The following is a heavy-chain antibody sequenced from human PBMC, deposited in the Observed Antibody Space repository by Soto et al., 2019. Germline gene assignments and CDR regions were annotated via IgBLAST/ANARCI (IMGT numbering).Heavy chain of an antibody. CDR3: ARVDGSGSYAFDI. J-gene: IGHJ3*02. CDR2: INAGNGNT. Sequence: QVQLVQSGAEVKKPGASVKVSCKASGYIFTSYAMHWVRQAPGHRLEWMGWINAGNGNTKYSQKFQARVTITRDTSASTAYMELSSLRSEDTAVYYCARVDGSGSYAFDIWGQGTMVTVSS. V-gene: IGHV1-3*01. CDR1: GYIFTSYA. D-gene: IGHD3-10*01.